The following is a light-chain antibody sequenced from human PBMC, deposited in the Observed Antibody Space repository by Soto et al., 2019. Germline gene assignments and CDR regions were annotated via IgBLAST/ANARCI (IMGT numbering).Light chain of an antibody. CDR2: DAS. Sequence: EIVLTQSPATLSVSPGERVTLSCRASQTVSGSLAWYQQKPGQPPRLLIYDASYRAIGIPARFSGSGSRTGFTLTISSLEPDDFATYYCQQRSSWPPAITFGQGTRLEIK. V-gene: IGKV3-11*01. J-gene: IGKJ5*01. CDR3: QQRSSWPPAIT. CDR1: QTVSGS.